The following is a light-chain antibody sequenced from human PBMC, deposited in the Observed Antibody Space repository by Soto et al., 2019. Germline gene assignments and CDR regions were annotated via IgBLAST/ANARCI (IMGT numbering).Light chain of an antibody. Sequence: QSALPQPPSASGSAGQSVTISCAGTKNDIGVYDFVSWYQHHPGKAPRLIIYEVVQRPSGVPDRFSGSKSGNTASLTVSGLQAADEADYFCKSYAGSNTYVFGSGTKVTVL. CDR3: KSYAGSNTYV. CDR2: EVV. V-gene: IGLV2-8*01. CDR1: KNDIGVYDF. J-gene: IGLJ1*01.